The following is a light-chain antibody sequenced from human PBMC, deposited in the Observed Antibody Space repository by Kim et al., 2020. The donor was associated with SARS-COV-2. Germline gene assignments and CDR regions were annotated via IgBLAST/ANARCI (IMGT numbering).Light chain of an antibody. CDR1: SLRSYY. CDR2: GKN. Sequence: SSELTQDPAVSVALGQTVRITCQGDSLRSYYASWYQQKPGQAPLLVIYGKNNRPSVIPDRFSFSSSVNTASLTITRAQAEDEAVSYFTSLVSSRYLLLFG. J-gene: IGLJ2*01. CDR3: TSLVSSRYLLL. V-gene: IGLV3-19*01.